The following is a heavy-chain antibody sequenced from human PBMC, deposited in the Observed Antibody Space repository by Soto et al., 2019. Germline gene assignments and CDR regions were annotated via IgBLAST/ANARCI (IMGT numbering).Heavy chain of an antibody. V-gene: IGHV3-7*01. Sequence: HPGGSLRLSCAASGFTFSSYWMSWVRQAPGKGLEWVANIKQDGSEKYYVDSVKGRFTISRDNAKNSLYLQMNSLRAEDTAVYYCAREKFQYDFWSGSGMDVWGQGTTVTVSS. J-gene: IGHJ6*02. CDR1: GFTFSSYW. D-gene: IGHD3-3*01. CDR2: IKQDGSEK. CDR3: AREKFQYDFWSGSGMDV.